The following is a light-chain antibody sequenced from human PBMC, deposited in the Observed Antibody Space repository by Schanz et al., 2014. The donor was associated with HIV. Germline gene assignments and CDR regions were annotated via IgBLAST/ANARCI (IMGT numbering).Light chain of an antibody. Sequence: QSVLTQPASVSGTPGQSITISCTGSSSDVGGYNYVSWYQQHPDKAPKLMIYDVSDRPSGVSNRFSGSKSGNTASLTISGLQAEDEADYYCQSYDSGLSGWVFGGGTKLTVL. CDR3: QSYDSGLSGWV. V-gene: IGLV2-14*03. CDR2: DVS. J-gene: IGLJ3*02. CDR1: SSDVGGYNY.